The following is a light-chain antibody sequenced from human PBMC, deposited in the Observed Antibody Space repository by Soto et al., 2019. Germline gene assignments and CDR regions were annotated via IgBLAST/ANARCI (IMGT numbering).Light chain of an antibody. J-gene: IGKJ1*01. CDR2: EAS. CDR3: QQYNNSPWT. Sequence: DIQMTQSPSTLSPSVGDRFTITCMASQTISSWLAWYQQKPGKAPKLLIYEASTLENGVPSRFSGSGSGTEFTLTISNLHPDDFATYYCQQYNNSPWTFGQGTKVDIK. CDR1: QTISSW. V-gene: IGKV1-5*01.